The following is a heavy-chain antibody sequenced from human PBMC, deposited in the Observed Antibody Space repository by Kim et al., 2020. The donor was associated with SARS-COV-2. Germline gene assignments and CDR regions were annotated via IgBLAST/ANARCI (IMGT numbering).Heavy chain of an antibody. Sequence: SETLSLTCAVYGGSFSGYYWSWIRQPPGKGLEWIGEINHSGSTNYNPSLKSRVTISVDTSKNQFSLKLSSVTAADTAVYYGARGVWFGELYLYYYGMDVWGQGTTVTVSS. CDR2: INHSGST. D-gene: IGHD3-10*01. J-gene: IGHJ6*02. V-gene: IGHV4-34*01. CDR3: ARGVWFGELYLYYYGMDV. CDR1: GGSFSGYY.